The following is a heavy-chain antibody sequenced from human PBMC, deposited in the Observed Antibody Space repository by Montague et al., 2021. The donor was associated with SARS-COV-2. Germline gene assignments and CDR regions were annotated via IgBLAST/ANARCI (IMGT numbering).Heavy chain of an antibody. CDR3: ARDTEVEIRTYSYYKMDV. Sequence: TLSLTCTVSGGSVNSGNYYWSWIRQPAGMRLEWMGRISTSGNTNYNPSLKSRLSILVDTSKNQFSLNLRSVTAADTAVYYCARDTEVEIRTYSYYKMDVWGLGTTVTVSS. D-gene: IGHD2-21*01. J-gene: IGHJ6*02. V-gene: IGHV4-61*02. CDR2: ISTSGNT. CDR1: GGSVNSGNYY.